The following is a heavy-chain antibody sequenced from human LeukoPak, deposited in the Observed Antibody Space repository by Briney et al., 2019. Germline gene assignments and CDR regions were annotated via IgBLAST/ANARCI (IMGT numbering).Heavy chain of an antibody. V-gene: IGHV1-8*01. CDR3: ARSAYHPPDAFDI. J-gene: IGHJ3*02. Sequence: ASVKVSCKASGYPFTSYEINWVRQATGEGLEWMGWMKPDSGNSAYAQKFRGRVTLSSNSSINTAYMEVSSLGSDDTAVYYCARSAYHPPDAFDIWGQGTMVTVSS. CDR2: MKPDSGNS. D-gene: IGHD1-14*01. CDR1: GYPFTSYE.